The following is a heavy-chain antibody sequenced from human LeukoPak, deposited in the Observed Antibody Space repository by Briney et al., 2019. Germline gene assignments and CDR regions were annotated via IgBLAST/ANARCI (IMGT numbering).Heavy chain of an antibody. CDR2: ISGSGGST. J-gene: IGHJ4*02. D-gene: IGHD4-17*01. CDR3: AKALKRYGDADY. CDR1: GFTFSNAW. Sequence: TGGSLRLSCAASGFTFSNAWMSWVRQAPGKGLEWVSAISGSGGSTYYADSVKGRFTISRDNSKNTLYLQMNSLRAEDTAVYYCAKALKRYGDADYWGQGTLVTVSS. V-gene: IGHV3-23*01.